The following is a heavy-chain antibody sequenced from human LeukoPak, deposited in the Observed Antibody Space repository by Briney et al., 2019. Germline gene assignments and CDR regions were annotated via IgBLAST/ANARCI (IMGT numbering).Heavy chain of an antibody. D-gene: IGHD1-26*01. J-gene: IGHJ5*02. CDR2: ISAYNGNT. Sequence: PEASVKVSCKASGYTFTSYGISWVRQTPGQGLEWMGWISAYNGNTNYAQKLQGRVTMTTDTSTSTAYMELSSLRSEDMAVYYCARDSGSYWPWGQGTLVTVSS. CDR3: ARDSGSYWP. V-gene: IGHV1-18*03. CDR1: GYTFTSYG.